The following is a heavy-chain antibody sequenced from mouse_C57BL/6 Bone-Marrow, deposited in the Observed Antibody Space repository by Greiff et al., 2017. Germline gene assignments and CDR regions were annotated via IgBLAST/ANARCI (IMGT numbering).Heavy chain of an antibody. D-gene: IGHD1-1*01. Sequence: QVQLQQPGAELVMPGASVKLSCKASGYTFTSYWMHWVKQRPGQGLEWIGEIDPSDSYTNYNQKFKGKSTLTVDKSSSTAYMQLSSLTSEDSAFYYCAREGTVVSYYFDYWGQGTTLTVSS. J-gene: IGHJ2*01. CDR3: AREGTVVSYYFDY. CDR1: GYTFTSYW. V-gene: IGHV1-69*01. CDR2: IDPSDSYT.